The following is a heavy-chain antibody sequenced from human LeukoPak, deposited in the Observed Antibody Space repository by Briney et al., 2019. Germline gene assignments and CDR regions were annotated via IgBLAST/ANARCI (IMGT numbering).Heavy chain of an antibody. Sequence: GESLKISCKGSGYGFTTYWIAWVRQMPGKGLEWMGIINPANSDTRYSPSFQGQVTISADKSISTAYLQWSSLMASDTAMCYCARQWLFDCWGQGTLVTVSS. V-gene: IGHV5-51*01. CDR1: GYGFTTYW. CDR3: ARQWLFDC. J-gene: IGHJ4*02. D-gene: IGHD5-12*01. CDR2: INPANSDT.